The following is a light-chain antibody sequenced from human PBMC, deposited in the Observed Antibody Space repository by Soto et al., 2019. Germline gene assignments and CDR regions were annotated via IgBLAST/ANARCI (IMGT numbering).Light chain of an antibody. J-gene: IGKJ1*01. CDR3: QQYNNWPPWT. Sequence: EIVTTQSPATLSVSPGERATLSCRASQSVSNNLAWYQQRPGQAPRLLIYGASTRATGIPARFSGSGPGTEFTLTISSLQSEDFAVYYCQQYNNWPPWTFGQGTKVEV. CDR2: GAS. V-gene: IGKV3-15*01. CDR1: QSVSNN.